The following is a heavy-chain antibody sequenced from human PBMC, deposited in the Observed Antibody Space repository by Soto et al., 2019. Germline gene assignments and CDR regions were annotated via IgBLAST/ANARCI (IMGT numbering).Heavy chain of an antibody. Sequence: ASVKVSCKASGYTFTSYGISWVRQAPGQGLEWMGWISAYNGNTNYAQKLQGRVTMTTDTSTSTAYMELRSLRSDDTAVYYCARGIGYSSSWYRVDYYGMDVWGQGTTVTVSS. D-gene: IGHD6-13*01. CDR2: ISAYNGNT. CDR3: ARGIGYSSSWYRVDYYGMDV. V-gene: IGHV1-18*04. J-gene: IGHJ6*02. CDR1: GYTFTSYG.